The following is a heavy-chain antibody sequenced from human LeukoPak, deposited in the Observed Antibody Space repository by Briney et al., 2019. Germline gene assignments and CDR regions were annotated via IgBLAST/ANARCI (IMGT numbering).Heavy chain of an antibody. J-gene: IGHJ6*03. CDR1: GFTLSNYG. CDR2: IRYDGSDK. Sequence: PGGSLRLSCAASGFTLSNYGINWVRQAPGKGLEGVAFIRYDGSDKYYAGSMKRRFTIYRDNSKNTLYLQMTSLPAEDTAVYYCAKDRQLSRSSPYYYHMDVWGKGTTVTVSS. D-gene: IGHD6-6*01. CDR3: AKDRQLSRSSPYYYHMDV. V-gene: IGHV3-30*02.